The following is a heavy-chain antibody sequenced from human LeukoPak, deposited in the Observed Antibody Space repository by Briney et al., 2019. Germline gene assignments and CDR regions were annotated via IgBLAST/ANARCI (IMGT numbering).Heavy chain of an antibody. J-gene: IGHJ4*02. V-gene: IGHV4-39*01. D-gene: IGHD5-12*01. Sequence: SETLSLTCTVSGGSISSTIYFWAWIRRPPGKGLEWIGSIYSTGTTSYNPPLQSRITVSVDTSKNQFSLNLTSVTAADTAVYYCARHGGYAYFFDYWGQGTPVTVSS. CDR2: IYSTGTT. CDR1: GGSISSTIYF. CDR3: ARHGGYAYFFDY.